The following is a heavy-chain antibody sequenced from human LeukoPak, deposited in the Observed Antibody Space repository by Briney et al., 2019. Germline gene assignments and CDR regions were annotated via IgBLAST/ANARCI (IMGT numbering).Heavy chain of an antibody. CDR1: GGSISSGGYS. D-gene: IGHD3-22*01. CDR3: ARGHHSSGLDY. Sequence: PSETLSLTCAVSGGSISSGGYSWSWIRQPPGKGLEWIGYIYHSGSTYYNPSLKSRVTISVDRSKNQFSLKLSSVTAADTAMYYCARGHHSSGLDYWGQGTLVTVSS. V-gene: IGHV4-30-2*01. J-gene: IGHJ4*02. CDR2: IYHSGST.